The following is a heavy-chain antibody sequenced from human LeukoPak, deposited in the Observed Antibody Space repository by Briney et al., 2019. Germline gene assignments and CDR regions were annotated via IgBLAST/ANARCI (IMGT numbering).Heavy chain of an antibody. CDR2: IKQDGSEK. CDR3: ARGGLAAADDDAFDI. CDR1: GFTFSSYW. Sequence: PGGSLRLSCAASGFTFSSYWMSWVRQAPGKGLEWVANIKQDGSEKYYVDSVKGRFTISRDNAKNSLYLQMNSLRAEDTAVYYCARGGLAAADDDAFDIWGQGTMVTVSS. D-gene: IGHD6-13*01. J-gene: IGHJ3*02. V-gene: IGHV3-7*01.